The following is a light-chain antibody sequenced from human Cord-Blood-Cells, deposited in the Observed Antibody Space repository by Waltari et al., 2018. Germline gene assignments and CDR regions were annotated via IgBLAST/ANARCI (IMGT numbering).Light chain of an antibody. CDR2: EGS. V-gene: IGLV2-23*01. J-gene: IGLJ2*01. CDR3: CSYAGSSTV. CDR1: SSDVGSYNL. Sequence: QSALPQPASVSGSPGQSITISCTGTSSDVGSYNLVSWYQQHPGKAPKLMIYEGSKRPPGVANRFSGSKSGNTACLTISGLQAEDGADYYCCSYAGSSTVFGGGTKLTVL.